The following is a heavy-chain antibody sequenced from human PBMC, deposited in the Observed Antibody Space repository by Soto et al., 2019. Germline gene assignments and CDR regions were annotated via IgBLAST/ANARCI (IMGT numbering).Heavy chain of an antibody. Sequence: QVQLVQSGAEEKKPGASVKVSCKASGYTFTKYAIHWVRQAPGQRLEWMGWINAGNGDTEYSQKFQGRVTISRDTSASTAYMELNSLRYEDTAVYYCARDLPSTGYFDYWGQGTLVTVSS. CDR3: ARDLPSTGYFDY. CDR2: INAGNGDT. J-gene: IGHJ4*02. CDR1: GYTFTKYA. V-gene: IGHV1-3*05.